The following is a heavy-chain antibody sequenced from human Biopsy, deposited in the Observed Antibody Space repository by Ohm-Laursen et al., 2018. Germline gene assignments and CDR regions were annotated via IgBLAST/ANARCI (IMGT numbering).Heavy chain of an antibody. CDR1: GYTFSSYD. D-gene: IGHD2-2*01. CDR2: VNPISGNT. CDR3: ARAIRNQLRPDV. V-gene: IGHV1-8*01. J-gene: IGHJ6*02. Sequence: ASVTASCTASGYTFSSYDVIWVRLATGHGLGWMGWVNPISGNTGYAQKFRGRVTMTGDISSSTAYLDLYSLTSEDTATYFCARAIRNQLRPDVWGQGTTVTVSS.